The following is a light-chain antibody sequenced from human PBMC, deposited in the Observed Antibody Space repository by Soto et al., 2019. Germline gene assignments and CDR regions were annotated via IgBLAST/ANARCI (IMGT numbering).Light chain of an antibody. CDR2: GAS. CDR3: QQYGSSPHT. J-gene: IGKJ2*01. CDR1: QSVSSSY. Sequence: EIVLTQSPGTLSLSPGERATLSCRASQSVSSSYLAWYQQKPGQAPRLLIYGASSRATGIPDRFSGSGSGTDFTLTISRLEPEDFPVYYCQQYGSSPHTFGQGTKLEIK. V-gene: IGKV3-20*01.